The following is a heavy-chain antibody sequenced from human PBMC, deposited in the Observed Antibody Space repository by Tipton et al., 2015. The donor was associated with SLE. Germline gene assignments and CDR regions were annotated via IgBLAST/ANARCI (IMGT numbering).Heavy chain of an antibody. CDR3: ARVGIGWSLDS. V-gene: IGHV3-21*03. CDR2: VRTSDYK. CDR1: GFISARYS. Sequence: PRLSCAASGFISARYSLSWVRQTPGKGLDWVSTVRTSDYKYYANSVRGRFTISRDDARNSLYLHMSSLRAEDTGVYYCARVGIGWSLDSWGQGTLVTVSS. J-gene: IGHJ4*02. D-gene: IGHD6-19*01.